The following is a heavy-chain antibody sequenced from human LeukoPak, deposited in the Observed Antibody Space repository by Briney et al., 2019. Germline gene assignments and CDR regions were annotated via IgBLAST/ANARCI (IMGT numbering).Heavy chain of an antibody. CDR2: IYHNGDV. V-gene: IGHV4-4*02. D-gene: IGHD2-2*01. CDR3: ARGGIVVVPAAMVRDSSDYYYYGMDV. Sequence: SGTLSLTCAVSGGSISTDNWWHWIRQSPGKGLEWIAEIYHNGDVHYNPSLKSRVTMSVDTSKNQFSLKVNSVTAADTAVYYCARGGIVVVPAAMVRDSSDYYYYGMDVWGQGTTVTVSS. J-gene: IGHJ6*02. CDR1: GGSISTDNW.